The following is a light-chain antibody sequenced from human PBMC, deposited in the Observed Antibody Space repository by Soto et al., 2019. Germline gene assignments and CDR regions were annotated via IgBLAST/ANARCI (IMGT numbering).Light chain of an antibody. V-gene: IGKV1-39*01. Sequence: DIQMTQAAFSLSASVGDRVTITCRASQSISNYLNWYQQKPGKAPKLLSYTASSLQSGVPSRFSGSGSGTDFTLTISSLQPEDFATYFCQQSSRTPWTFGQGTKVDIK. CDR3: QQSSRTPWT. J-gene: IGKJ1*01. CDR2: TAS. CDR1: QSISNY.